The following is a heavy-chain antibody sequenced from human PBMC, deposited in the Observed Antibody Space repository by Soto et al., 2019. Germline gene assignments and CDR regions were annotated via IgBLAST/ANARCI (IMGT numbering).Heavy chain of an antibody. CDR2: IIPILGIA. D-gene: IGHD2-15*01. CDR3: VREGYCRGGSCYGWVAFDF. J-gene: IGHJ3*01. Sequence: QVQLVQSGAEVKKPGSSVKVSCKASGGTFSSYTISWVRQAPGQGLEWMGRIIPILGIANYAQKFQGRVTITSYKGTSTAYVELSSLRSEDTGVYYCVREGYCRGGSCYGWVAFDFWGQGTMVTVSS. V-gene: IGHV1-69*08. CDR1: GGTFSSYT.